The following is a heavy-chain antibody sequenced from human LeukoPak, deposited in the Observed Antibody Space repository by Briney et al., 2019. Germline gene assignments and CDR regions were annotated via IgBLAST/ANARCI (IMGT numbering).Heavy chain of an antibody. CDR2: INPNSGGT. CDR1: GYTFTSYY. V-gene: IGHV1-2*02. CDR3: ARTASDVVVVAWFDP. D-gene: IGHD2-15*01. Sequence: ASVKVSCKASGYTFTSYYMHWVRQAPGQGPEWMGWINPNSGGTNYAQKFQGRVTMTRDTSISTAYMELSRLRSDDTAVYYCARTASDVVVVAWFDPWGQGTLVTVSS. J-gene: IGHJ5*02.